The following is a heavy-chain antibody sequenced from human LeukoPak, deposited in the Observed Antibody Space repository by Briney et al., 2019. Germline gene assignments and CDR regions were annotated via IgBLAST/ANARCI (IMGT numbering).Heavy chain of an antibody. CDR1: GFTISNYW. CDR3: ARDFLGMDV. CDR2: INSDGRAT. V-gene: IGHV3-74*01. J-gene: IGHJ6*02. Sequence: TGGSLRLSCAASGFTISNYWILWVRQAPGKGLVWVSRINSDGRATNYADSVKGRFTISRDNAKNTLYLQMNSLGVEDTAVYYCARDFLGMDVWGQGTTVTVSS.